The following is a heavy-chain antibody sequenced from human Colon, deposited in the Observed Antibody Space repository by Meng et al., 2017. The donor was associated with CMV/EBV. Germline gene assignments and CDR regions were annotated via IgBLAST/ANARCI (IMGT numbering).Heavy chain of an antibody. V-gene: IGHV3-23*03. D-gene: IGHD6-19*01. CDR2: IYSADRTT. CDR3: ARGGVAGTGY. J-gene: IGHJ4*02. Sequence: GESLKISCAASGFTFSSSVLAWVRQAPGRGLEWVSTIYSADRTTYYADSVRGRFTISGDNTKNTVFLEMNSLRAEDTAVYYCARGGVAGTGYWGQGTLVTVSS. CDR1: GFTFSSSV.